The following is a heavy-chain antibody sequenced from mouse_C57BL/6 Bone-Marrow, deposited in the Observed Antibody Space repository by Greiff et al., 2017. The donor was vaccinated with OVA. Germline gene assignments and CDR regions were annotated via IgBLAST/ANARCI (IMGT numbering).Heavy chain of an antibody. CDR1: GYTFTSYG. Sequence: VQLQQSGAELARPGASVKLSCKASGYTFTSYGISWVKQRTGQGLEWIGEIYPRSGNTYYNEKFKGKATLTADKSSSTAYMELRSLTSEDSAVHFCARGLLWLRRGFAYWGQGTLVTVSA. D-gene: IGHD2-2*01. CDR2: IYPRSGNT. CDR3: ARGLLWLRRGFAY. J-gene: IGHJ3*01. V-gene: IGHV1-81*01.